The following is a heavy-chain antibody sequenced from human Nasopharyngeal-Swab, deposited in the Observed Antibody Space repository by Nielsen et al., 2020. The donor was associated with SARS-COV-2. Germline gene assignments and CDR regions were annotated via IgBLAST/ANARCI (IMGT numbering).Heavy chain of an antibody. V-gene: IGHV3-30-3*01. Sequence: GGSLRLSCAASGFTFGSYAMHWVRQAPGKGLEWVAVISYDGSNKYYADSVKGRFTISRDNSKNTLYLQMNSLRAEDTAVYYCARDSMTTVTTGAFDIWGQGTMVTVSS. D-gene: IGHD4-11*01. CDR3: ARDSMTTVTTGAFDI. CDR1: GFTFGSYA. J-gene: IGHJ3*02. CDR2: ISYDGSNK.